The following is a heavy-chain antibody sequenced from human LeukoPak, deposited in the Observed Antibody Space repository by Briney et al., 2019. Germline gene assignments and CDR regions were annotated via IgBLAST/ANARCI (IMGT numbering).Heavy chain of an antibody. D-gene: IGHD4-23*01. CDR2: FYHTGST. J-gene: IGHJ4*02. V-gene: IGHV4-30-2*01. Sequence: PSETLSLTCTVSGASISSSTFSWSWIRQPPGKGLEWIGYFYHTGSTYVNPSLKGRVIISVDRSKNQFSLKVNSVTAADTAVYYCAGGDSLGNSAPGYWGQGTLVIVSS. CDR1: GASISSSTFS. CDR3: AGGDSLGNSAPGY.